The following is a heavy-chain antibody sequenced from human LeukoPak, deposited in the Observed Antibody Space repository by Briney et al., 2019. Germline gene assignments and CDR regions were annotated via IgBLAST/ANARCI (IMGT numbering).Heavy chain of an antibody. CDR1: GFTFSSYA. V-gene: IGHV3-30-3*01. J-gene: IGHJ4*02. CDR3: ARDQEANGPQQLVDY. D-gene: IGHD6-13*01. Sequence: PGGSLRLSCAASGFTFSSYAMHWVRQAPGKGLEWVAVISYDGSNKYYADSVKGRFTISRDNSKNTLYLQMNSLRAEDTAVYYCARDQEANGPQQLVDYWGQGTLVTVSS. CDR2: ISYDGSNK.